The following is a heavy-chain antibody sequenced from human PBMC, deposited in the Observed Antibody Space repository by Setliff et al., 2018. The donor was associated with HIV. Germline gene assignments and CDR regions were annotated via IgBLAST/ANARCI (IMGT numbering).Heavy chain of an antibody. CDR2: IKKDGSEI. D-gene: IGHD1-26*01. Sequence: PGGSLRLSCAASGFTVSGYWMSWVRQAPGKGLEWVATIKKDGSEIYYVDSVKGRFTISRDNARTSVYLEMNDLRVEDTAVYLCANLWEVGAWGQGTLVTVSS. CDR3: ANLWEVGA. J-gene: IGHJ5*02. CDR1: GFTVSGYW. V-gene: IGHV3-7*03.